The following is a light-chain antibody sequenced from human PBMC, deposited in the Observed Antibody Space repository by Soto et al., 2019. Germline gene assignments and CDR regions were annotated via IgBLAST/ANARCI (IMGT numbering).Light chain of an antibody. CDR2: EVS. CDR3: CSYAGSSTFYV. CDR1: SSDVGSYNL. J-gene: IGLJ1*01. V-gene: IGLV2-23*02. Sequence: QSALTQPASVSGSPGQSITISCTGTSSDVGSYNLVSWYQQHPGKAPKLMIYEVSKRPSGVSNRFSGSKSGNTASLTISGLQAEDEAVYYCCSYAGSSTFYVFGTGTKVPVL.